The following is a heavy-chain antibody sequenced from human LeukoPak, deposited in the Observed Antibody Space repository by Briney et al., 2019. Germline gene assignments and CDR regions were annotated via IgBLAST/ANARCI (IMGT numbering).Heavy chain of an antibody. Sequence: PGGSLRLSCAASGFTFDDYAMHWVRQAPGKGLEWVSGISWNSGSIGYADSVKGRFTISRDNSKNTLYLQMNSLRAEDTAVYYCAKCVTFGGVIALFDYWGQGTLVTVSS. D-gene: IGHD3-16*02. J-gene: IGHJ4*02. CDR1: GFTFDDYA. CDR2: ISWNSGSI. CDR3: AKCVTFGGVIALFDY. V-gene: IGHV3-9*01.